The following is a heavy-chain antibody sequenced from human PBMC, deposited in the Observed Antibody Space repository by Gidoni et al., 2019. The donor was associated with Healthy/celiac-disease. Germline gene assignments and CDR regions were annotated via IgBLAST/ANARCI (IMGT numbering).Heavy chain of an antibody. V-gene: IGHV3-21*01. J-gene: IGHJ6*02. CDR2: ISSSSSYI. D-gene: IGHD3-3*01. CDR3: ARVDAIFGVVIPYYYYGMDV. CDR1: GFTFSSYS. Sequence: EVQLVESGGGLVKPGGSLRLSCAASGFTFSSYSMNWVRQAPGKGLEWVSSISSSSSYIYYADSVKGRFTISRDNAKNSLYLQMNSLRAEDTAVYYCARVDAIFGVVIPYYYYGMDVWGQGTTVTVSS.